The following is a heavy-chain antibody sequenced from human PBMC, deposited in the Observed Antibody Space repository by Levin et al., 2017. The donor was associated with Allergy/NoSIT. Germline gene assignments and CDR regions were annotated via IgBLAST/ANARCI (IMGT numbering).Heavy chain of an antibody. D-gene: IGHD6-19*01. J-gene: IGHJ4*02. Sequence: KAGGSLRLSCKASGSRFTSYWIGWVRQMPGRGLEWIGFFYPGDSNTKYNPSFQGQVTVSADKSVTTAYLQWRSLEASDSAIYYCTRSEFSDGWSYFDYWGQGALVTVSS. CDR1: GSRFTSYW. CDR2: FYPGDSNT. V-gene: IGHV5-51*01. CDR3: TRSEFSDGWSYFDY.